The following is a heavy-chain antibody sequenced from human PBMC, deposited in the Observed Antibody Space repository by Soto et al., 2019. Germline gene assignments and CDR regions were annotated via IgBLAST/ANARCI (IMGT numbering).Heavy chain of an antibody. CDR2: MYHSGST. CDR1: GGSISSGGYS. V-gene: IGHV4-30-2*01. J-gene: IGHJ4*02. Sequence: QLQLQESGSGLVKPSQTLSLTCAVSGGSISSGGYSWSWIRQPPGKGLEWIGYMYHSGSTYYNPPLXSXFTISIDRSKNQFSLKLSSVTAADTAVYYCASVPDYWGQGILVTVSS. D-gene: IGHD2-2*01. CDR3: ASVPDY.